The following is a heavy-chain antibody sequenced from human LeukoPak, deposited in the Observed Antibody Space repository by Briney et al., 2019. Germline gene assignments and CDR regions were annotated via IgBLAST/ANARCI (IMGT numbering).Heavy chain of an antibody. CDR2: ISKNSDDI. CDR3: ARVRPGYYCDY. J-gene: IGHJ4*02. V-gene: IGHV3-21*05. Sequence: GGSLRLSCVASGFTFSIYSMSWVRQAPGKGLEWVSYISKNSDDIYNADSVRGRFTISRDNAKNSLYPQMNSLRAEDTDVYYCARVRPGYYCDYWGQGILVTVSS. CDR1: GFTFSIYS.